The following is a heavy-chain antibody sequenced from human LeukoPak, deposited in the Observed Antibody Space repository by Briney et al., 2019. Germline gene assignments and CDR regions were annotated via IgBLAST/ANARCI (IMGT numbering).Heavy chain of an antibody. Sequence: SVKVSCKASGATFSSYAINWVRQAPGQGLEWMGRIIPMLGTVNYAQKFQGRVTIIADKFTSTAYMELSSLRSEDTAVYYCARDQKVGATPYFGMDVWGQGTTVTVSS. D-gene: IGHD1-26*01. CDR2: IIPMLGTV. J-gene: IGHJ6*02. V-gene: IGHV1-69*04. CDR3: ARDQKVGATPYFGMDV. CDR1: GATFSSYA.